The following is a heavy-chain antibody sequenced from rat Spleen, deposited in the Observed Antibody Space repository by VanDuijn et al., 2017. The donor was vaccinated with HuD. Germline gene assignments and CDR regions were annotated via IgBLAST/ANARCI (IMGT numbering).Heavy chain of an antibody. J-gene: IGHJ2*01. CDR1: GFTFSNYG. CDR2: ITNTGGST. V-gene: IGHV5S23*01. D-gene: IGHD1-11*01. Sequence: EVQLVESGGGLVQPGRSLKLSCAASGFTFSNYGMAWVRQAPKKGLEWVASITNTGGSTYYPDSVKGRFTISRDNAKSTLYLQMNSLRSEDTATYFCARHEDYGGYSRDYFGYWGQGVMVTVSS. CDR3: ARHEDYGGYSRDYFGY.